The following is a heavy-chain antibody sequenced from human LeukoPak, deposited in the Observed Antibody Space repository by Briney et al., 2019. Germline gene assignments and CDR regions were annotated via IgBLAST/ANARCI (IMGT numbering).Heavy chain of an antibody. CDR2: IYTSGST. Sequence: SQTLSLTCTVSGGSISSGSYYWSWIRQPAGKGLEWIGRIYTSGSTNYNPSLKSRVTMSVDTSKNQFSLKLSSVTAADTAVYYCAREAGIAADDAFDIWGQGTMVTVSS. D-gene: IGHD6-25*01. CDR3: AREAGIAADDAFDI. V-gene: IGHV4-61*02. J-gene: IGHJ3*02. CDR1: GGSISSGSYY.